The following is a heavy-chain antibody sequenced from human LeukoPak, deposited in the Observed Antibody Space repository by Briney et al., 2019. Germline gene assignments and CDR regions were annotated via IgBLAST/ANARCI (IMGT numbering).Heavy chain of an antibody. CDR2: INHSGST. CDR1: GASISGSGYY. CDR3: ARSAWSPAAGSFFDY. J-gene: IGHJ4*02. V-gene: IGHV4-39*07. D-gene: IGHD6-13*01. Sequence: SETLSLTCAVSGASISGSGYYWSWIRQPPGKGLEWIGEINHSGSTNYNPSLKSRVTISVDTSKNQFSLKLSSVTAADTAVYYCARSAWSPAAGSFFDYWGQGTLVTVSS.